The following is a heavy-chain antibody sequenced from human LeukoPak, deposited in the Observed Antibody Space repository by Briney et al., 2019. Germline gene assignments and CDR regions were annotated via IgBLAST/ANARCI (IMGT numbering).Heavy chain of an antibody. CDR1: GYTFTSYD. CDR3: AKDLSPDPAAIWDY. J-gene: IGHJ4*02. Sequence: GASVKVSCKASGYTFTSYDINWVRQATGQGLEWMGWMNPNSGNTGYAQKFQGRVTITRNTSISTAYMELSSLRSEDTAVYYCAKDLSPDPAAIWDYWGQGTLVTVSS. CDR2: MNPNSGNT. D-gene: IGHD2-2*01. V-gene: IGHV1-8*03.